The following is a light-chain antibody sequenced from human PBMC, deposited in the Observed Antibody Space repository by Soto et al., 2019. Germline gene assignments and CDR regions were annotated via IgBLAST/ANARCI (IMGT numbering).Light chain of an antibody. V-gene: IGLV1-44*01. Sequence: QSVLTQPPSASGTPGQRVTISCSGSSSNIGSNTVNWYQQLPGTAPKLLIYSNNQRPSGVPDRFSGSKSGTSASLAISGPQSEDEAAYYCAAWDDSLNGVVFGGGTKVPVL. CDR1: SSNIGSNT. J-gene: IGLJ2*01. CDR2: SNN. CDR3: AAWDDSLNGVV.